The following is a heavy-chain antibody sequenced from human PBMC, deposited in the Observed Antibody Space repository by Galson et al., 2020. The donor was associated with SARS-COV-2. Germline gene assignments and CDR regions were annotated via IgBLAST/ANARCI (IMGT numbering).Heavy chain of an antibody. CDR1: GFTFSDYA. J-gene: IGHJ4*02. CDR3: LAYSSTRRNY. Sequence: GGSLRLSCSASGFTFSDYAMHWVRQAPGTGLEYVSAMSSDGGTSFYADSLNGRSAMSRDNSKNTFYLQMTGLRIEDTALYYCLAYSSTRRNYWGQGTLVTVSS. CDR2: MSSDGGTS. V-gene: IGHV3-64D*06. D-gene: IGHD6-19*01.